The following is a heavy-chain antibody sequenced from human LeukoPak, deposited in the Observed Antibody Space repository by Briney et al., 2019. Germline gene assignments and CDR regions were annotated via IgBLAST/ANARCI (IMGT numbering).Heavy chain of an antibody. Sequence: ASVKVSCKASGYTFTSYAMHWVRQAPGQSLEWMGWINAGNGNTKYSQKFQGRVTITRDTSASTAYMELSSLRSEDTAVYYCARDQGWLKFDPWGQGTLVTVSS. CDR2: INAGNGNT. CDR3: ARDQGWLKFDP. J-gene: IGHJ5*02. CDR1: GYTFTSYA. D-gene: IGHD3-22*01. V-gene: IGHV1-3*01.